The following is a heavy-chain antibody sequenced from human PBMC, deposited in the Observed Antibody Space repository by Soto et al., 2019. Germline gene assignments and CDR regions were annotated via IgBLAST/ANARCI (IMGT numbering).Heavy chain of an antibody. Sequence: HVQLVESGGGVVQPGRSLRLSCAASGFTFSSYAMHWVRQAPGKGLEWVAVISYDGSNKYYADSVKGRFTISRDNSKNTLYLQMNSLRAEDTAMYYCARVLDIVLVPAATDGSYGMDVWGQGTTVTVSS. CDR1: GFTFSSYA. CDR3: ARVLDIVLVPAATDGSYGMDV. J-gene: IGHJ6*02. V-gene: IGHV3-30-3*01. D-gene: IGHD2-2*01. CDR2: ISYDGSNK.